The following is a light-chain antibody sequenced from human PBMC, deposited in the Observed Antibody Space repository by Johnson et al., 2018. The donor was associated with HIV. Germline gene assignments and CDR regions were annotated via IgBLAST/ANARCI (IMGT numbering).Light chain of an antibody. CDR2: DNN. J-gene: IGLJ1*01. Sequence: QSVLTQSPSVSAAPGQKVTISCSGSNSNIGNNYVSWYQQLPGTAPKLLIYDNNKRPSGIPDRFSGSKSGPSATLDIPGLQTGDEAEYYCGTWDGSLSLYVFGTGTKVTVL. CDR3: GTWDGSLSLYV. V-gene: IGLV1-51*01. CDR1: NSNIGNNY.